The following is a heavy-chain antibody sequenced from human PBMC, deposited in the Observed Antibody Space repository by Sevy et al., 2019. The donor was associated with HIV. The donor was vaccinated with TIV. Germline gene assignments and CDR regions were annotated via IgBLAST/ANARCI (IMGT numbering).Heavy chain of an antibody. V-gene: IGHV3-30-3*01. Sequence: GGSLRLSCAASGFTFSSYAMHWVRQAPGKGLEWVAVISYDGSNKYYADSVKGRFTISRDNSKNTLYLQVKSLRTEDTAVYYCTRDQHDYAGNLRTGWFDPWGQGTLVTVSS. CDR1: GFTFSSYA. J-gene: IGHJ5*02. CDR2: ISYDGSNK. D-gene: IGHD4-17*01. CDR3: TRDQHDYAGNLRTGWFDP.